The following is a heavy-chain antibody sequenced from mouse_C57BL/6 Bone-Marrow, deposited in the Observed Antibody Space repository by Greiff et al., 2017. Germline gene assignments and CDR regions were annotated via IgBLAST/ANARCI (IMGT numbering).Heavy chain of an antibody. CDR2: ISSGGSYT. CDR3: ARQSLRGDD. J-gene: IGHJ2*01. CDR1: GFTFSSYG. Sequence: EVKLVESGGDLVKPGGSLKLSCAASGFTFSSYGMSWVRQTPDKRLEWVATISSGGSYTYYPDSVKGRFTISRDNAKNTLYLQMCSLKSEDTAMYYCARQSLRGDDWGQSTTLPVTS. V-gene: IGHV5-6*02.